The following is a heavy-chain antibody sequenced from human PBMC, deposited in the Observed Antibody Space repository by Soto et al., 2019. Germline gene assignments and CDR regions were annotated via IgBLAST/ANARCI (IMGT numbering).Heavy chain of an antibody. CDR1: GGSINSSSYF. CDR2: IYYSGST. J-gene: IGHJ5*02. V-gene: IGHV4-39*01. Sequence: LSLTCSVSGGSINSSSYFWGWVRQPPGKGLEWIGSIYYSGSTYYNPSLRSRVTISVDTSKSQFSLKLSSVTAADTAVFYCARHYSSGSRNWFDPWGQGTLVTVSS. CDR3: ARHYSSGSRNWFDP. D-gene: IGHD6-19*01.